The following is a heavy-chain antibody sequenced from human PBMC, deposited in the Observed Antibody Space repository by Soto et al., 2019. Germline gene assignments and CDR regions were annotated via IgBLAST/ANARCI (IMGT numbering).Heavy chain of an antibody. J-gene: IGHJ6*02. CDR1: GYSFTRYG. CDR2: ISGYNGKT. D-gene: IGHD3-16*01. CDR3: AREGDRPYCYYGMDV. Sequence: QVQLVQSGNEVKKPGASVNVSCKASGYSFTRYGISWVRQAPGQGLEWMGWISGYNGKTKYAQNLQGRVSMTTDTSTSTAYMELRSLGSDDTAVYYCAREGDRPYCYYGMDVWGQGTTVTVSS. V-gene: IGHV1-18*01.